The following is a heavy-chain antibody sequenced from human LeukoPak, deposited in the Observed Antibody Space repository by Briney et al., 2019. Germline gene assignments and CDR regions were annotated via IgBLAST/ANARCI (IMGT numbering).Heavy chain of an antibody. D-gene: IGHD3-10*01. V-gene: IGHV1-18*01. J-gene: IGHJ4*02. CDR3: ARDGAITMVRGQGLDY. CDR1: GYTFTSYG. CDR2: ISAYNGNT. Sequence: ASVKVSCKASGYTFTSYGISWVRQAPGQGLEWMGWISAYNGNTNYAQKLQGRVTMTTDTSTSTAYMELRSLRSDDTAVYYCARDGAITMVRGQGLDYWGQGTLVIVSS.